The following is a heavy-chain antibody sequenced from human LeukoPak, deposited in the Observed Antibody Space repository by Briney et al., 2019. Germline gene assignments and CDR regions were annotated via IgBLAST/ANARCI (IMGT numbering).Heavy chain of an antibody. CDR2: IDPSDSYT. V-gene: IGHV5-10-1*01. CDR1: GYSFTSYW. Sequence: GESLKISCKGSGYSFTSYWISWVRQMPGKGLEWMGRIDPSDSYTNYSPSFQGHVTISADKSISTAYLQWSSLKPSDTAMYYCARQASFRISYYYDSSGYNDYWGQGTLVTVSS. CDR3: ARQASFRISYYYDSSGYNDY. D-gene: IGHD3-22*01. J-gene: IGHJ4*02.